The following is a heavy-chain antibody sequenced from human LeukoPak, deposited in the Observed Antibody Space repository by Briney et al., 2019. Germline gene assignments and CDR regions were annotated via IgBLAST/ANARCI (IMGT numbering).Heavy chain of an antibody. V-gene: IGHV3-7*01. CDR2: IKQDGSEK. Sequence: GGSLRLSCAASGFTFSSYWMSWVRQAPGKGLEWVANIKQDGSEKYYVDSVKGRFTISRDNAETSLYLQMNSLGAEDTAVYYCARVYSSTWIYYFDYWGQGTLVTVSS. CDR1: GFTFSSYW. J-gene: IGHJ4*02. CDR3: ARVYSSTWIYYFDY. D-gene: IGHD6-13*01.